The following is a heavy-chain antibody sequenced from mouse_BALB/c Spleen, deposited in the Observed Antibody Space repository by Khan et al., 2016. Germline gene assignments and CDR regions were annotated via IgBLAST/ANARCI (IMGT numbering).Heavy chain of an antibody. V-gene: IGHV2-2*02. CDR2: IWSGGST. CDR1: GFSLTSYG. Sequence: VQLQESGPGLVQPSQSLSITCTVSGFSLTSYGVHWVRQSPGKGLEWLGVIWSGGSTDYNAAFISRLSISKDNSKSQVFFKMNSLQANDTAIYSCAREDYYGTYWYFDVWGAGTTVTVSS. D-gene: IGHD1-1*01. CDR3: AREDYYGTYWYFDV. J-gene: IGHJ1*01.